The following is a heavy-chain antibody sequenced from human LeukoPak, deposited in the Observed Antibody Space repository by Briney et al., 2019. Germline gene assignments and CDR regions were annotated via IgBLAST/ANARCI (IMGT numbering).Heavy chain of an antibody. CDR2: IYPGDSDT. CDR1: GYSFTSYW. J-gene: IGHJ5*02. D-gene: IGHD5-12*01. Sequence: GESLKISCKGSGYSFTSYWIGWVRQMPGKGLEWMGIIYPGDSDTRYSPSFQGQVTISADKSISTAYLQWSSLKASDTAMYYCARPEKGGLRGYDSWFDPWGQGTLVTVSS. CDR3: ARPEKGGLRGYDSWFDP. V-gene: IGHV5-51*01.